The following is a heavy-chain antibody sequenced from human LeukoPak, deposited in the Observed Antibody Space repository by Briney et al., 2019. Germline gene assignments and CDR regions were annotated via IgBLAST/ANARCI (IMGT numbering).Heavy chain of an antibody. D-gene: IGHD5-24*01. CDR1: GASVTGTY. CDR3: ARLGLYDGYTHDS. Sequence: SETLSLTCSVSGASVTGTYWSWVRQTPGKGLEWIAYTYYGGTTEYNPSLKSRATISVDTSKNHFSLDLRSVTAADTAMYFCARLGLYDGYTHDSWGQGTLVTVSS. CDR2: TYYGGTT. V-gene: IGHV4-59*08. J-gene: IGHJ4*02.